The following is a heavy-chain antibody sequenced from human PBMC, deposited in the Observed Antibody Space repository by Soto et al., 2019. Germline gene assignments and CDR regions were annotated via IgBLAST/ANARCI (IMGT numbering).Heavy chain of an antibody. CDR1: GFTVSTNY. CDR3: ARASIAAAGYYFDY. J-gene: IGHJ4*02. V-gene: IGHV3-53*01. CDR2: IYSGGRT. D-gene: IGHD6-13*01. Sequence: EVQLVESGGGLIQPGGSLRLSCGASGFTVSTNYMSWVRQAPGQGLEWVSGIYSGGRTYYADSVKSRFTISRDNTKNTLYLQMNGVRTEDTAVYYCARASIAAAGYYFDYWGQETLVTVSS.